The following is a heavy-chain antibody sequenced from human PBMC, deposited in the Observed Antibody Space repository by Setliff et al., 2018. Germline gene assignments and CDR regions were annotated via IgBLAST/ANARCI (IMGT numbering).Heavy chain of an antibody. J-gene: IGHJ6*03. D-gene: IGHD2-21*01. CDR2: IYRDGNT. CDR3: ARDGYGDDWNTFVDVYYYYMDV. V-gene: IGHV4-38-2*02. Sequence: KPSETLSLTCAVSGYSINSGYYWGWIRQSPGKGLEWIGSIYRDGNTYYNPSLRSRVTISVDTSKNQFSLNLSPVTAADTAVYYCARDGYGDDWNTFVDVYYYYMDVWGKGTTVTVSS. CDR1: GYSINSGYY.